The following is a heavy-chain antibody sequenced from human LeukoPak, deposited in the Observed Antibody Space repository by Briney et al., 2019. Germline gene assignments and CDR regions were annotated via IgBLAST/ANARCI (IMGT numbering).Heavy chain of an antibody. Sequence: SETLSLTCSVSGGSISSGTYYWNWIRQHPGKGLEWIGYIYYSGSTSYNPSLKSRVTISVDTSKDQFSLKLSSVSAADTAVYYCARGLRFLEWLSSSNWFDPWGQGTLVTVSS. CDR1: GGSISSGTYY. D-gene: IGHD3-3*01. V-gene: IGHV4-31*03. CDR2: IYYSGST. CDR3: ARGLRFLEWLSSSNWFDP. J-gene: IGHJ5*02.